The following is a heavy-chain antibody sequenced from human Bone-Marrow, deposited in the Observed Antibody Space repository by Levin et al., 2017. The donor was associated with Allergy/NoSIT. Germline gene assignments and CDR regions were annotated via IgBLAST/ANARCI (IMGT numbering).Heavy chain of an antibody. J-gene: IGHJ6*03. V-gene: IGHV4-61*01. CDR2: IDYRGGT. Sequence: SQTLSLTCTVSGASVNSGSNFWSWIRQSPGKRLEWIGNIDYRGGTNYNPSLRSRVTISADTSKNQFSLNLSSVTAADTAVYYCARDIDYYYYMDVWGKGTAVTVSS. D-gene: IGHD3-16*02. CDR1: GASVNSGSNF. CDR3: ARDIDYYYYMDV.